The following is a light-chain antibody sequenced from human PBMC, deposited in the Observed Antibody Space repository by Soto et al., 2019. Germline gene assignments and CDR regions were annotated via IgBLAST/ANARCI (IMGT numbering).Light chain of an antibody. CDR3: QSYDSSLSGSWV. Sequence: QSVPTQPPSVSGAPGQRVTISCTGSSSNIGAGYDVHWYQQLPGTAPKLLIYGNSNRPSGVPDRFSGSKSGTSASLAITGLQAEDEADYYCQSYDSSLSGSWVFGGGTKVTVL. CDR1: SSNIGAGYD. J-gene: IGLJ3*02. CDR2: GNS. V-gene: IGLV1-40*01.